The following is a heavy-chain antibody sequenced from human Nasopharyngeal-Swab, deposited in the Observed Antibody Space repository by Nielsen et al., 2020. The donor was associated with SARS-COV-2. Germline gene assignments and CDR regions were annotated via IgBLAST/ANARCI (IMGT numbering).Heavy chain of an antibody. CDR1: GFTFSGYS. V-gene: IGHV3-7*01. Sequence: GESLKISCAASGFTFSGYSMSWVHQAPGKGLEWVANIKQDGSEKYYVDSVEGRFTISRDSAKNSLFLQMNSLRAEDTAVYYCARDSSGWYPDLDYWGQGTLVTVSS. CDR3: ARDSSGWYPDLDY. J-gene: IGHJ4*02. D-gene: IGHD6-19*01. CDR2: IKQDGSEK.